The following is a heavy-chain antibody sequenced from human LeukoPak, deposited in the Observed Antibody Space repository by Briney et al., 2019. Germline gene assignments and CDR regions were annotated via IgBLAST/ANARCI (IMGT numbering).Heavy chain of an antibody. CDR1: GFSLSTRGVG. Sequence: SGPTLLHPTQTLTLTFTFSGFSLSTRGVGVGWIRQPPGKALEWLSLIYWNDDKRYNASLKSRLTIPKDTSKTQVVLTMTNMDPVDTATYYCAHRSNSSSWYLVYFDYWGQGTLVTVSS. V-gene: IGHV2-5*01. CDR3: AHRSNSSSWYLVYFDY. CDR2: IYWNDDK. D-gene: IGHD6-13*01. J-gene: IGHJ4*02.